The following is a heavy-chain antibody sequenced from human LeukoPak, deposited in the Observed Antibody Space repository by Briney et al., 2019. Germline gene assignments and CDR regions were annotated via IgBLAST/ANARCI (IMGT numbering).Heavy chain of an antibody. Sequence: GGSLRLSCAASGFTFSSCGMNWVRQAPGKGLEWVSSISTSSTYMSYTDSVKGRFTISRDNAKNSLYLQMNSLRAEDTAVYYCARSLGGGVEMATVRLFDYWAREPWSPSPQ. CDR3: ARSLGGGVEMATVRLFDY. D-gene: IGHD5-24*01. V-gene: IGHV3-21*06. J-gene: IGHJ4*02. CDR2: ISTSSTYM. CDR1: GFTFSSCG.